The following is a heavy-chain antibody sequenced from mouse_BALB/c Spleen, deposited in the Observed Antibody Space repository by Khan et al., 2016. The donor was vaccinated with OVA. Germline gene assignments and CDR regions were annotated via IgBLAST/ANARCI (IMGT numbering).Heavy chain of an antibody. D-gene: IGHD2-14*01. CDR2: IFPGSDTP. V-gene: IGHV1-77*01. CDR3: ARGGYSVFAY. J-gene: IGHJ3*01. CDR1: GYTFTDYI. Sequence: QVQLQQPGPELVKPGASLKVSCKAPGYTFTDYIIGWVRQSTRQGLEWIGDIFPGSDTPYYNEKFKDKATLTADKSSNTAYMQLSSLTSEDSADYFCARGGYSVFAYWGQGTLVTVSA.